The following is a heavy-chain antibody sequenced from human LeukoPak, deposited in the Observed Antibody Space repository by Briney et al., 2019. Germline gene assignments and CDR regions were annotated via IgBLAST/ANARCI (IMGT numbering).Heavy chain of an antibody. V-gene: IGHV4-59*01. Sequence: SETLSLTXTVSRGSISDYYWSWIRQPPGEGLEWIGYIYYSGSTNYNPSLKSRVTISLDTSKNQFSLNLNSVTAADTAVYYCARGLKVGNTGYYFDYWGQGTLVTVSS. D-gene: IGHD2/OR15-2a*01. CDR2: IYYSGST. CDR3: ARGLKVGNTGYYFDY. CDR1: RGSISDYY. J-gene: IGHJ4*02.